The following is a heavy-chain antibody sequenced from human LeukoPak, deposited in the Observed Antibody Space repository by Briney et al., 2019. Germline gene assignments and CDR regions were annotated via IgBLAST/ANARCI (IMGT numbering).Heavy chain of an antibody. CDR1: GASISGPTSY. CDR3: ARHESGTGFDP. D-gene: IGHD5-12*01. V-gene: IGHV4-39*01. CDR2: VYSGGSA. J-gene: IGHJ5*02. Sequence: KPSETLSLTCTVSGASISGPTSYWGWIRQPPGKGLEWIASVYSGGSAYYNPSLKSRVIISVDTSNNKFSLRLTSVTAADTAMYYCARHESGTGFDPWGQGTLVTVSS.